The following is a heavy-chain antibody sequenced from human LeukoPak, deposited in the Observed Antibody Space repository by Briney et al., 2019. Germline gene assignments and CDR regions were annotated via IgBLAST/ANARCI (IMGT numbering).Heavy chain of an antibody. J-gene: IGHJ4*02. CDR1: GGSISSSYY. CDR2: IYYSGST. V-gene: IGHV4-59*08. D-gene: IGHD1-1*01. Sequence: SETLSLTCTVSGGSISSSYYWSWIRQPPGKGLEWIGYIYYSGSTNYNPSLKSRVTISVDTSKNQFSLKLSSVTAADTAVYYCARHRHSSWNDGDFDYWGQGTLVTVSS. CDR3: ARHRHSSWNDGDFDY.